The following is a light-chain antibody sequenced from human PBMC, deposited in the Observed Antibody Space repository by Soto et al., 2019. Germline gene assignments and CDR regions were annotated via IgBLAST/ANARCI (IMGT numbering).Light chain of an antibody. CDR3: QQHINWPLT. J-gene: IGKJ4*01. Sequence: EIVLTQSPATLSLSPGERATLSCRASQTVSSPLAWYQQKPGQAPRLLIYEASNRATGIPARFSGSGSGADFTLTISSLEPDDFALYYCQQHINWPLTFGGGTKVEIK. CDR2: EAS. V-gene: IGKV3-11*01. CDR1: QTVSSP.